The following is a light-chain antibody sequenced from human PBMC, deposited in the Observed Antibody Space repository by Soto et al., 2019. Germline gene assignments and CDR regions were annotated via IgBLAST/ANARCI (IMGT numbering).Light chain of an antibody. V-gene: IGKV1-5*03. CDR3: QHYNSYSEA. Sequence: DIQMTQSPSTLSXSXGXXXTXXXRASQSISSWLAWYQQKPGKAPKLLIYKASTLKSGVPSRFSGSGSGTEFTLTISSLQPDDFATYYCQHYNSYSEAFGQGTKVDIK. J-gene: IGKJ1*01. CDR2: KAS. CDR1: QSISSW.